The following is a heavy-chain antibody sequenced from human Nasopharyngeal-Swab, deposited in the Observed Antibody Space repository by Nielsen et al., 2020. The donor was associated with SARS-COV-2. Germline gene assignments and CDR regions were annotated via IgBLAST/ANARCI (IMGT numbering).Heavy chain of an antibody. CDR3: AKEGHDYSIYDDYYYYYMDV. D-gene: IGHD4-11*01. J-gene: IGHJ6*03. CDR2: ISGSGGST. V-gene: IGHV3-23*01. Sequence: VRQAPGKGLEWVSAISGSGGSTYYADSVKGRFTISRDNSKNTLYLQMNSLRAEDTAVYYCAKEGHDYSIYDDYYYYYMDVWGKGTTVTVSS.